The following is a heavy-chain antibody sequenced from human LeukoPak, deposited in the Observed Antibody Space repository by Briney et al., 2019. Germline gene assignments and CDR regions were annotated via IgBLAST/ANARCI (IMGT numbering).Heavy chain of an antibody. J-gene: IGHJ5*02. CDR3: ARPAYCSSTSCRNWFDP. V-gene: IGHV1-8*01. CDR1: GYTFTSYD. CDR2: MNPNSGNT. D-gene: IGHD2-2*01. Sequence: ASVKVSCKASGYTFTSYDINWVRQATGQGLEWMGWMNPNSGNTGYAQKFQGRVTMTRNTSISTAYMELSSLRPEDTAVYYCARPAYCSSTSCRNWFDPWGQGTLVTVSS.